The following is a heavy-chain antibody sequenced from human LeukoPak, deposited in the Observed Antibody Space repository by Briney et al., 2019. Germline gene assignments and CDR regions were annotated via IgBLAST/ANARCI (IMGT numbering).Heavy chain of an antibody. Sequence: GGSLRLSCAASGFTFSSYAMSWVRQAPGEGLEWVSISGSGGDTYYADSVKGRFTISRDNSKNTLYLQMNSLRAEDTAVYYCAKARGATYGTYYFDYWGQGTLVTVSS. CDR1: GFTFSSYA. CDR2: ISGSGGDT. D-gene: IGHD4/OR15-4a*01. CDR3: AKARGATYGTYYFDY. J-gene: IGHJ4*02. V-gene: IGHV3-23*01.